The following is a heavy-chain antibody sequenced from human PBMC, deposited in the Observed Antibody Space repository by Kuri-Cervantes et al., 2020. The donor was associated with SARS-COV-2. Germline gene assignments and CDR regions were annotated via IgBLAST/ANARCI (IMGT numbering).Heavy chain of an antibody. Sequence: GVSLRLSCAASGFTFSNYWMHWVRQAPGKGLVWVSRTNTDGSSTSYADSVKGRFTISRDNAKNTLYLQMNSLRAEDTAVYYCARAFLRGGGDYWGQGTLVTVSS. CDR1: GFTFSNYW. D-gene: IGHD3-10*01. V-gene: IGHV3-74*01. CDR2: TNTDGSST. J-gene: IGHJ4*02. CDR3: ARAFLRGGGDY.